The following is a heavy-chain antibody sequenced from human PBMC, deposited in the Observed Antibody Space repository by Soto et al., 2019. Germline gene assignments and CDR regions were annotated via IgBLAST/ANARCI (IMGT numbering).Heavy chain of an antibody. J-gene: IGHJ4*02. CDR2: ISSSSSTM. CDR3: ARDNYRNGYID. Sequence: GRTLKLSCEVSRLTFKTYSMNWVRQAPGKGLEWVSYISSSSSTMYYADSVKGRFTISRDNAKNSLYLQMKSLREEDTAVYFCARDNYRNGYIDWGQGTLVTSPQ. V-gene: IGHV3-48*02. D-gene: IGHD6-19*01. CDR1: RLTFKTYS.